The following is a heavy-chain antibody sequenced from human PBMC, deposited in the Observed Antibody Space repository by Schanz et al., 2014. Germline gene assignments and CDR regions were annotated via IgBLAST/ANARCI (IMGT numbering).Heavy chain of an antibody. V-gene: IGHV3-53*01. CDR3: ARKTDSSGTGDY. Sequence: EVQLVESGGGLIQPGGSLRLSCAASGFTVSSNYMSWVRQAPGKGPEWVSVIFGGGETNYAGSVKGRFTISRDGSKNTLYLQMNSLRAEDTAVYYCARKTDSSGTGDYWGQGTLVTVSS. J-gene: IGHJ4*02. D-gene: IGHD6-19*01. CDR1: GFTVSSNY. CDR2: IFGGGET.